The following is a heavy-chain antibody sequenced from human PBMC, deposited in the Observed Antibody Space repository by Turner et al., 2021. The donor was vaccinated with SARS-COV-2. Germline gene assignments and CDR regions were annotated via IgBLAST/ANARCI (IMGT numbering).Heavy chain of an antibody. CDR3: AKRGSCSNNKCYLDY. V-gene: IGHV3-30*18. CDR1: GLRFNPYG. Sequence: VQLVESGGGLVQPGRSLRLSCAASGLRFNPYGMHWVRQAPGKGLDWVALIAFDGSNKVYADSVKGRFTISRDNSKNTLYLQMNSLRAEDTAVYYCAKRGSCSNNKCYLDYWGQGILVTVSS. CDR2: IAFDGSNK. J-gene: IGHJ4*02. D-gene: IGHD2-2*01.